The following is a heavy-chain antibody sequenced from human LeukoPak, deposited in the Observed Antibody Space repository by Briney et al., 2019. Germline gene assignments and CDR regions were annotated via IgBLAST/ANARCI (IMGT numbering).Heavy chain of an antibody. CDR2: IRSKAYGGTT. CDR3: TRDPGYSSGSTFDY. Sequence: GGSLRLSCTASGFTFGDYAMSWVRQAPGKGLEWVGFIRSKAYGGTTEYAASVKGRFTISRDDSKSIAYLQMNSLKTEDTAVYYCTRDPGYSSGSTFDYWGQGTLVTVSS. J-gene: IGHJ4*02. D-gene: IGHD6-19*01. CDR1: GFTFGDYA. V-gene: IGHV3-49*04.